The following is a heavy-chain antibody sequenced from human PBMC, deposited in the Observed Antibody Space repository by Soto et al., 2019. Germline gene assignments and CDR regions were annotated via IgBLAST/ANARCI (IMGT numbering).Heavy chain of an antibody. V-gene: IGHV3-74*01. CDR2: IYSDGSST. CDR3: AKDLGY. CDR1: GFTFSNYW. D-gene: IGHD6-13*01. J-gene: IGHJ4*02. Sequence: EVQLVESGGGLVQPGGSLRLSCAASGFTFSNYWMHWVRQAPGKGLVWVSRIYSDGSSTSYADSVKGRFTISRDNAKNTVYLQMNGLRAEDTAFYYCAKDLGYWGQGTLVTVSS.